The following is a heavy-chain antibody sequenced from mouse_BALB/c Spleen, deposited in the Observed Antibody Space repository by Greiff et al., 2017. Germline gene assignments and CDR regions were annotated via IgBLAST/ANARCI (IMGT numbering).Heavy chain of an antibody. CDR3: ASERLLL. Sequence: VQLQESGAELVRPGASVTLSCKASGYTFTDYEMHWVKQTPGHGLEWIGASDPETGGTAYNQKFKGKATLTADKSSSTAYMELRSLTSEDSAVYYCASERLLLWGQGTTLTVSS. J-gene: IGHJ2*01. CDR2: SDPETGGT. V-gene: IGHV1-15*01. D-gene: IGHD2-3*01. CDR1: GYTFTDYE.